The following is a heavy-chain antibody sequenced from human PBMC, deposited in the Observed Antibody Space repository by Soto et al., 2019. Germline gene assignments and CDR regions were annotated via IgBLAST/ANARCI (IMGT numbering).Heavy chain of an antibody. J-gene: IGHJ6*02. Sequence: PSETLSLTCTVSGGSISSYYWSWIRQPPGKGLEWIGYIYYSGSTNYNPSLKSRVTISVDTSKNQFSLKLSSVTAADTAVYYCARPSVRYYYYGMDVWGQGTTVTVSS. V-gene: IGHV4-59*08. CDR1: GGSISSYY. CDR3: ARPSVRYYYYGMDV. D-gene: IGHD3-10*02. CDR2: IYYSGST.